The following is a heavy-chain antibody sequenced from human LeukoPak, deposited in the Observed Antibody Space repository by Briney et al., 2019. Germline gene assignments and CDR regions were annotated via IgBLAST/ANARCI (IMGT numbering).Heavy chain of an antibody. J-gene: IGHJ4*02. Sequence: PQTLSLTCTVSGGAVSSGSYYWSWIRPPPGRGLEWIGYIYYSGSTNYNPSLKSRVIISVDSSRNQFSLMLSSVTAADTAVYYCARSFGSGSYFFDYWGQGTLVTVSS. V-gene: IGHV4-61*01. CDR1: GGAVSSGSYY. CDR3: ARSFGSGSYFFDY. D-gene: IGHD3-10*01. CDR2: IYYSGST.